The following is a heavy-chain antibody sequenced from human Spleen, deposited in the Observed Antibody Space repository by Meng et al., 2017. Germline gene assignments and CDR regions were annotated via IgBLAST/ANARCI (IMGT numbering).Heavy chain of an antibody. CDR2: LSFDSQNI. CDR3: TGGSRFDP. D-gene: IGHD3-10*01. Sequence: GESLKISCAASGFTFSTYAMHWVRQTPGKGLEWVALLSFDSQNIHYADSVKGRFIISRDNAKNTLYLQMNSLRGEDTAVYYCTGGSRFDPWGQGTLVTVSS. J-gene: IGHJ5*02. V-gene: IGHV3-30*07. CDR1: GFTFSTYA.